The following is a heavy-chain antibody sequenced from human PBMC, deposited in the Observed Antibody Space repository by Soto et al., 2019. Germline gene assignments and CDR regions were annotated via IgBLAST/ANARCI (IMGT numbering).Heavy chain of an antibody. Sequence: SETLSLTCTVSGDSISSYFWSRIRQPPGKGLEWIGYVYSTEITNYNPSLKSRVAMSIDTSKNQFSLKVRSVTAADTAVYYCARGSEAWFDPWGQGTLVTVSS. J-gene: IGHJ5*02. CDR2: VYSTEIT. V-gene: IGHV4-59*01. CDR3: ARGSEAWFDP. CDR1: GDSISSYF.